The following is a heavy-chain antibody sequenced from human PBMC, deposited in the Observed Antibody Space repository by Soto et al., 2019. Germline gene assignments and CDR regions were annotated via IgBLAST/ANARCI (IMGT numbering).Heavy chain of an antibody. V-gene: IGHV4-39*01. CDR3: ARGTPLGGIAAAGTWFDP. J-gene: IGHJ5*02. D-gene: IGHD6-13*01. CDR2: IYYSGST. CDR1: GGSISSSSYY. Sequence: PSETLSLTCTVSGGSISSSSYYWGWIRQPPGKGLEWIGSIYYSGSTYYNPSLKSRITINPDTSKNQFSLQLNSVTPEDTAVYYCARGTPLGGIAAAGTWFDPWGQGTLVTVSS.